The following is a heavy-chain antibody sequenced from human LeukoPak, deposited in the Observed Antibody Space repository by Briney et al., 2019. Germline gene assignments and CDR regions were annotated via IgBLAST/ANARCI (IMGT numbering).Heavy chain of an antibody. J-gene: IGHJ3*02. Sequence: GASVKVSCKASGGTFSSYAISWVRQAPGQGLEWMGGIIPIFGTANYAQKFQGRVTITADKSTGTAYMELSSLRSEDTAVYYCARATYYYDSSGYYYNDAFDIWGQGTMVTVSS. CDR2: IIPIFGTA. CDR3: ARATYYYDSSGYYYNDAFDI. D-gene: IGHD3-22*01. CDR1: GGTFSSYA. V-gene: IGHV1-69*06.